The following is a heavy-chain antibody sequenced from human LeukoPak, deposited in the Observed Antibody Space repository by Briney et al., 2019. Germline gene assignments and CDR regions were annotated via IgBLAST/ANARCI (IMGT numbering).Heavy chain of an antibody. CDR3: ARGRHIRGHGRYYYGMDV. V-gene: IGHV1-8*02. CDR1: GYTFTSYD. J-gene: IGHJ6*02. Sequence: ASVKVSCKASGYTFTSYDINWVRQATGQGLEWMGWMNPNSGNTGYAQKFQGRVTMTRNTSISTAYMELSSLRSEDTAVYYCARGRHIRGHGRYYYGMDVWGQGTTVTVSS. CDR2: MNPNSGNT. D-gene: IGHD2-21*01.